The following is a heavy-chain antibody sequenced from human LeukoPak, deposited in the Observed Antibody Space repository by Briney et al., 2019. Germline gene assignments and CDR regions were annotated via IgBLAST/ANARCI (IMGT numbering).Heavy chain of an antibody. D-gene: IGHD3-22*01. CDR3: ARADLHYYDSSGPPRY. CDR2: IYYSGST. CDR1: GGSISNYY. J-gene: IGHJ4*02. V-gene: IGHV4-59*08. Sequence: PSETLSLTCTVSGGSISNYYWNWIRQPPGQGLEWIGHIYYSGSTNYNPSLKSRVTISVDTSKNQFSLKLSSVTAADTAVYYCARADLHYYDSSGPPRYWGQGTLVTVSS.